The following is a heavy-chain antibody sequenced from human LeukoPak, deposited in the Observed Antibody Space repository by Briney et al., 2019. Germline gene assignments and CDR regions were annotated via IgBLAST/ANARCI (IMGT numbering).Heavy chain of an antibody. CDR3: ARENKASFDY. CDR1: GFTSSSYW. CDR2: IKQDGSEK. J-gene: IGHJ4*02. Sequence: PGGSLRLSCAASGFTSSSYWMSWVRQAPGKGLEWVANIKQDGSEKYYVDSVKGRFTISRDNAKNSLYLQMNSLRAEDTAVYYCARENKASFDYWGQGTLVTVSS. V-gene: IGHV3-7*04.